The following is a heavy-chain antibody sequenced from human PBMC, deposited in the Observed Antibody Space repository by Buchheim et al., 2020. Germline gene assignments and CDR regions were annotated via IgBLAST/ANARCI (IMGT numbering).Heavy chain of an antibody. D-gene: IGHD2/OR15-2a*01. J-gene: IGHJ4*02. V-gene: IGHV3-23*01. CDR2: VTYSGDTT. CDR1: GFTFSGSS. Sequence: EVQLLESGGGLVQPGGSLRLSCAASGFTFSGSSMLWVRQAPGKGLEWVSTVTYSGDTTWYAVSVKGRFTLSRDNSKNTLFLQMNSLRVEDTAIYYCARNSLDDNWGQGIL. CDR3: ARNSLDDN.